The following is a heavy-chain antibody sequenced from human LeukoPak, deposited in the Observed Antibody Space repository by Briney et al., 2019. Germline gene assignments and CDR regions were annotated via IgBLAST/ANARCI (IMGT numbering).Heavy chain of an antibody. J-gene: IGHJ5*02. Sequence: PGGSLRLSCAASGFTFSSYAMSWVRQAPGKGLEWVSAISGSGGSTYYADSVKGRFTISRDNSKNTLYLQMNSLRAEDTAVYYCARDRHLGVVVPASFHTWGQGTLVTVSS. CDR3: ARDRHLGVVVPASFHT. CDR1: GFTFSSYA. V-gene: IGHV3-23*01. CDR2: ISGSGGST. D-gene: IGHD2-2*01.